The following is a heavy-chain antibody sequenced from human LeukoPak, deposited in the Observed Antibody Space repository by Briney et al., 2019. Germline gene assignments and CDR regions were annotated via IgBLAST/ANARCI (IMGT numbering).Heavy chain of an antibody. D-gene: IGHD5/OR15-5a*01. Sequence: PSETLSLTCTVSGVSMNSYYWSWIRQHPGKGLEWIGYIYYSGSTNYNPSLKSRVTISVDTSKNQFSLKLSSVTASDTAVYYCARHSSVRSPFDYWGQGTLVTVSS. CDR2: IYYSGST. V-gene: IGHV4-59*08. J-gene: IGHJ4*02. CDR3: ARHSSVRSPFDY. CDR1: GVSMNSYY.